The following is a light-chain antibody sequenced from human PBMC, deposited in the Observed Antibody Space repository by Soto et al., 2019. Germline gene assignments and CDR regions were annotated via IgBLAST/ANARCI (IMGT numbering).Light chain of an antibody. CDR1: SCDVGAYNY. Sequence: QSALNQPDSVSGSPGPSITISCTGASCDVGAYNYVSWYQQHPGKAPTLMIYDVSSRPSGVSNRFSGSKSGNTASLTIAGLQAEDEADYYCSSYTSSITYVFGTGTKLTVL. CDR2: DVS. J-gene: IGLJ1*01. CDR3: SSYTSSITYV. V-gene: IGLV2-14*01.